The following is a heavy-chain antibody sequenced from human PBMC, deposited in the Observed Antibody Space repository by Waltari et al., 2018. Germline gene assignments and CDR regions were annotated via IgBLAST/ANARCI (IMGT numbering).Heavy chain of an antibody. CDR2: ISQTETT. CDR1: GYSATIAYS. CDR3: AGPGPSYYFDY. Sequence: QVHLRDPAPGLANLPETLSPPCPSLGYSATIAYSWAWIRQPPGQGLEWIGTISQTETTSYNPSLNSRVTISMNTSNNQFSLSLKSVTAADTAVYYCAGPGPSYYFDYWGQGILVTVSS. J-gene: IGHJ4*02. D-gene: IGHD6-6*01. V-gene: IGHV4-38-2*01.